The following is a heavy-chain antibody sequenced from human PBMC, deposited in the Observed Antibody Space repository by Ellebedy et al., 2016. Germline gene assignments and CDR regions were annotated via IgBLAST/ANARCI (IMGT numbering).Heavy chain of an antibody. V-gene: IGHV3-48*01. D-gene: IGHD3-9*01. Sequence: GGSLRLSCAASGFTVSTNYMKWVRQAPGKGLEWITHISDGGNITYYADSVKGRFTISRDNAKSSLFLQMNSLRADDTAMYFCARDPRPYLRYGHYDCWGQGTLVTVSP. CDR2: ISDGGNIT. CDR3: ARDPRPYLRYGHYDC. J-gene: IGHJ4*02. CDR1: GFTVSTNY.